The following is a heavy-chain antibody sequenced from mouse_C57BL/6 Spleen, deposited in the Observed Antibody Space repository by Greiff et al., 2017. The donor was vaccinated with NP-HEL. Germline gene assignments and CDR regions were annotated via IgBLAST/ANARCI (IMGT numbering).Heavy chain of an antibody. CDR1: GYTFTSYW. CDR3: ARGDDGYYPYFDY. D-gene: IGHD2-3*01. Sequence: VQLQQPGAELVRPGTSVKLSCKASGYTFTSYWMHWVKQRPGQGLEWIGVIDPSDSYTNYNQKFKGKATLTVDTSSSTAYMQLSSLTSEDSAVYYCARGDDGYYPYFDYWGQGTTLTVSS. J-gene: IGHJ2*01. V-gene: IGHV1-59*01. CDR2: IDPSDSYT.